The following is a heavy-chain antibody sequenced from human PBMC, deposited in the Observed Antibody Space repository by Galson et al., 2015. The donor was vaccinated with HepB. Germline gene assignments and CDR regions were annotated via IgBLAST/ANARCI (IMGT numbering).Heavy chain of an antibody. Sequence: SLRLSCAASGFTFSSYWMSWVRQAPGKGLEWVANIKQDGSEKYYVDSVKGRFTISRDNAKNSLYLQMNSLRAEDTAVYYCARGSWSYYYDSSGYPDAFDIWGQGTMVTVSS. CDR1: GFTFSSYW. D-gene: IGHD3-22*01. V-gene: IGHV3-7*03. CDR3: ARGSWSYYYDSSGYPDAFDI. CDR2: IKQDGSEK. J-gene: IGHJ3*02.